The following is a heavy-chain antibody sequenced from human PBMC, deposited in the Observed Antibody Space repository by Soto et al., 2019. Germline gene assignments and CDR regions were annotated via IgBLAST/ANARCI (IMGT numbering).Heavy chain of an antibody. D-gene: IGHD6-13*01. V-gene: IGHV4-59*13. CDR3: ARDMYSRQNWFDP. J-gene: IGHJ5*02. CDR1: GASITSFS. Sequence: SETLSLTCSVSGASITSFSWSWIRQSPDKGLEWIGYVFYSGSTTYNPSLKSRVTLSIDKSKNQFSLKLTSVTAADTAIYFCARDMYSRQNWFDPWGQGTLVTVSS. CDR2: VFYSGST.